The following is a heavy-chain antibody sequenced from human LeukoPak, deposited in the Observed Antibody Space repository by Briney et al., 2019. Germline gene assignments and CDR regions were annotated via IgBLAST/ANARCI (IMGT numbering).Heavy chain of an antibody. D-gene: IGHD5-12*01. CDR1: GYTFTGYY. CDR2: INPNSGGT. CDR3: ARDWSGYSGYERYNWFDP. J-gene: IGHJ5*02. Sequence: GASVKVSCKASGYTFTGYYMHWVRQAPGQGLEWMGWINPNSGGTNYAQKFQGRVTMTRDTSISTAYMELSRLRSDDTAVYYCARDWSGYSGYERYNWFDPWGQGTPVTVSS. V-gene: IGHV1-2*02.